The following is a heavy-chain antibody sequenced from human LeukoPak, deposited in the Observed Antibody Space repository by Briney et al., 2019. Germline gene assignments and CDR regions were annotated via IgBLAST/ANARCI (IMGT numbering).Heavy chain of an antibody. V-gene: IGHV3-23*01. Sequence: GGSLRLSCAASGFTFSSYGMHWVRQAPGKGLEWVSAISGSGGSTYYADSVKGRFTISRDNSKNTLYLQMNSLRAEDTAVYYCAKGYDILTGYSFGYYYYYMDVWGKGTTVTISS. CDR2: ISGSGGST. D-gene: IGHD3-9*01. CDR3: AKGYDILTGYSFGYYYYYMDV. CDR1: GFTFSSYG. J-gene: IGHJ6*03.